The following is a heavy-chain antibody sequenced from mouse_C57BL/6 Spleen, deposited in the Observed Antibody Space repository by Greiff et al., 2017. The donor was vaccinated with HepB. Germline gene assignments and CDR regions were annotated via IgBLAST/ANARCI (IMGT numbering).Heavy chain of an antibody. CDR1: GYTFTDYN. J-gene: IGHJ2*01. CDR3: ARSYYYGSRFDY. D-gene: IGHD1-1*01. CDR2: INPNNGGT. V-gene: IGHV1-22*01. Sequence: EVQVVESGPELVKPGASVKMSCKASGYTFTDYNMHWVKQSHGKSLEWIGYINPNNGGTSYNQKFKGKATLTVNKSSSTAYMELRSLTSEDSAVYYCARSYYYGSRFDYWGQGTTLTVSS.